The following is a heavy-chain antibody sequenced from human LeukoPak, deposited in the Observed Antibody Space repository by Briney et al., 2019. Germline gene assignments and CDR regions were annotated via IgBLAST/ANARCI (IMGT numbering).Heavy chain of an antibody. J-gene: IGHJ4*02. D-gene: IGHD3-22*01. CDR1: GGSISSYY. CDR2: IYYRGST. Sequence: SETLSLTCTVSGGSISSYYWSWVRQPPGKGLEWIGYIYYRGSTNYNPSLKSRVTISVDTSKNQISLKLSSVTAADPAIYFCARGDFDASGYSVPFDYWGQGALVTVSS. CDR3: ARGDFDASGYSVPFDY. V-gene: IGHV4-59*01.